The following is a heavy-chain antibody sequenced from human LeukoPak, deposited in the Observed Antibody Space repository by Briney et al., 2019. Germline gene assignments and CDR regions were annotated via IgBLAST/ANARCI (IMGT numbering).Heavy chain of an antibody. J-gene: IGHJ5*02. CDR1: GGSISSYY. D-gene: IGHD3-10*01. CDR3: ARSEGSYNDP. Sequence: SETLSLTCTVSGGSISSYYWSWIRQPPGKGLEWIGYIYYSGSTNYNPSLKSRVTISVDTSKNQFSLKLSSVTAADTAVYYCARSEGSYNDPWGQGTLVTVSS. CDR2: IYYSGST. V-gene: IGHV4-59*08.